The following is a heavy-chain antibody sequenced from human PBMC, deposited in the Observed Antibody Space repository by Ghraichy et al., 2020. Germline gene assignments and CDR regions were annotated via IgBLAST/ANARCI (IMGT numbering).Heavy chain of an antibody. Sequence: SETLSLTCAVYGGSSSNYFWSWIRQSPGRGLEWIGEINYGGNTNYNPSFKSRVTISIGTSNNHFSLRLNSVTAADTAVYYCVRGRHQTSGHWNFDYWGQGTRVTVSS. CDR2: INYGGNT. J-gene: IGHJ4*02. D-gene: IGHD6-19*01. V-gene: IGHV4-34*01. CDR1: GGSSSNYF. CDR3: VRGRHQTSGHWNFDY.